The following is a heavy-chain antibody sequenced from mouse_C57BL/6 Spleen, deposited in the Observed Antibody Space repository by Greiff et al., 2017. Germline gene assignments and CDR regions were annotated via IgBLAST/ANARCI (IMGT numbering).Heavy chain of an antibody. CDR2: IYPGDGDT. V-gene: IGHV1-82*01. D-gene: IGHD2-5*01. Sequence: VQLQESGPELVKPGASVKISCKASGYAFSSSWMNWVKQRPGKGLEWIGRIYPGDGDTNYNGKFKGKATLTADKSSSTAYMQLSSLTSEDSAVYFCARVYSNSFDYWGQGTTLTVSS. J-gene: IGHJ2*01. CDR3: ARVYSNSFDY. CDR1: GYAFSSSW.